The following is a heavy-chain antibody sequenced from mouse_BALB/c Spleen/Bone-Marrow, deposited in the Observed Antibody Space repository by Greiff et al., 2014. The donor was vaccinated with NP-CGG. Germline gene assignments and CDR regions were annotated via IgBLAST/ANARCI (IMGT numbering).Heavy chain of an antibody. CDR1: GYTFTSYR. Sequence: DLVKPGASVKISCKASGYTFTSYRINWVKQRHGKGLEWIGRITPGTGGSYYNERFEGKATLTVDKSSTTAYIQRSSLSSEVSAVYFCARGNYYYGGSSPCFAYWGQGTLVTVSA. V-gene: IGHV1S41*01. CDR3: ARGNYYYGGSSPCFAY. D-gene: IGHD1-1*01. CDR2: ITPGTGGS. J-gene: IGHJ3*01.